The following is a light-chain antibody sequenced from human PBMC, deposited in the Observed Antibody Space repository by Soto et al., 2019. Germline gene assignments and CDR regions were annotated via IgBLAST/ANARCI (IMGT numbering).Light chain of an antibody. Sequence: IQMTQFPSPLSASVGVRVTITCRASQSISGWLAWFQQKKGKAPELLIYDASDLESGVSSRFSGSVYGTEFNLTISDLQPDDCATYYGQQYKSYPWTFGQGTKVDIK. CDR2: DAS. V-gene: IGKV1-5*01. CDR1: QSISGW. CDR3: QQYKSYPWT. J-gene: IGKJ1*01.